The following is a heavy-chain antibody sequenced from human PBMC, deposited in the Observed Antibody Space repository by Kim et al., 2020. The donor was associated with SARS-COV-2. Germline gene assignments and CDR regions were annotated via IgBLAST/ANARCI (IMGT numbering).Heavy chain of an antibody. CDR1: GFTFSSYA. Sequence: GGSLRLSCAASGFTFSSYAMHWVRQAPGKWLEWVAVISYDGSNKYYADSVKGRFTISRDNSKNTLYLQMNSLRAEDTAVYYCASGDSDNSYGTNWFDPWGQGTLVTVSS. V-gene: IGHV3-30*04. D-gene: IGHD5-18*01. J-gene: IGHJ5*02. CDR2: ISYDGSNK. CDR3: ASGDSDNSYGTNWFDP.